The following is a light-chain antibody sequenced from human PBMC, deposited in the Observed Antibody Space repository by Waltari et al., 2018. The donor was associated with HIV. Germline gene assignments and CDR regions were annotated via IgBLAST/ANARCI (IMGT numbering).Light chain of an antibody. CDR3: SSWDDSLNGFWV. CDR1: GSNIGPNT. V-gene: IGLV1-44*01. CDR2: SDH. J-gene: IGLJ3*02. Sequence: QSVLTQPPSASGTPGQRVTISCSGSGSNIGPNTGNCYQQVPGMAPTLLIYSDHQRPSGVPDRFSGSKSGTSASLAISGLRSEDEAIYYCSSWDDSLNGFWVFGGGTKVTVL.